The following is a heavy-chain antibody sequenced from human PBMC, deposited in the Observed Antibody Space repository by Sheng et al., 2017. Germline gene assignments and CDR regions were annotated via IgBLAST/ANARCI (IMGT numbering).Heavy chain of an antibody. Sequence: EVQLVESGGGLVQPGRSLRLSCVASGFTFSNDEMNWVRQAPGKGLEWVSYISSSGSTIHYADSVKGRFTISRDNAKNSLYLQMNSLRAEDTAVYYCASTHGYTYGYQLDSWGQGTLVTVSS. V-gene: IGHV3-48*03. D-gene: IGHD5-18*01. CDR1: GFTFSNDE. CDR3: ASTHGYTYGYQLDS. J-gene: IGHJ4*02. CDR2: ISSSGSTI.